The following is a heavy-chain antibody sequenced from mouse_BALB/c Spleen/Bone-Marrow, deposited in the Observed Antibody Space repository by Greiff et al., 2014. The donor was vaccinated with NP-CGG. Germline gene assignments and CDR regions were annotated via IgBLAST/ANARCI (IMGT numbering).Heavy chain of an antibody. Sequence: VQLKESGPGLVKPSQSLSLTCSVTGYSITSGHYWNWIRQFPGNKLEWMGYINYDGTNNYNPSLRNRISITRDTSKNQFFLKLNSVTTEDTATYFCGRDRGNYCGTSYIAYWGQGTLVTVSA. J-gene: IGHJ3*01. CDR1: GYSITSGHY. CDR3: GRDRGNYCGTSYIAY. D-gene: IGHD1-1*01. V-gene: IGHV3-6*02. CDR2: INYDGTN.